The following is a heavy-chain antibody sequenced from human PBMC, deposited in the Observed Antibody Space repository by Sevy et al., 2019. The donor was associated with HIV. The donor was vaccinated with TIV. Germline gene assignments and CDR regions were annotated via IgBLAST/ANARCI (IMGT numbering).Heavy chain of an antibody. D-gene: IGHD3-3*01. Sequence: GGSLRLSCAASGFTFSSYAMSWVRQAPGKGLEWVSAISGSGGSTYYADSVKGRFTLSRDNSKNTRYLQMNNLRAEDTAVYYCAKDWPIFGVVITSNDAFDIWGQGTMVTVSS. J-gene: IGHJ3*02. V-gene: IGHV3-23*01. CDR1: GFTFSSYA. CDR3: AKDWPIFGVVITSNDAFDI. CDR2: ISGSGGST.